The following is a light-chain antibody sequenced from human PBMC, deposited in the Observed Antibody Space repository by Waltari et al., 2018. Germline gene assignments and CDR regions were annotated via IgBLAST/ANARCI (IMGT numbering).Light chain of an antibody. Sequence: QSALTQPASVSGSPGQSITISCTGTGSDVGGYNYVAWYQQHPGKAPKLMIYKVRKRPSGVSNRFSGSKSGNTASLTISGLQAEDEADYYCSSFRSGTTVLFGGGSKVTVL. CDR3: SSFRSGTTVL. J-gene: IGLJ2*01. V-gene: IGLV2-14*01. CDR2: KVR. CDR1: GSDVGGYNY.